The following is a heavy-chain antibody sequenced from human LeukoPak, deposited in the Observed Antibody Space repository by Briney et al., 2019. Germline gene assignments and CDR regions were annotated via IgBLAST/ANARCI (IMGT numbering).Heavy chain of an antibody. CDR1: GFTFSSYW. Sequence: GGSLRLSCAASGFTFSSYWMHWVRQAPGKGLVWVSRINSDGSSTSYADPVKGRFTISRDNAKNTLYLQMNSLRAEDTAVYYCARGSAGYSYGTDAFDIWGQGTMVTVSS. V-gene: IGHV3-74*01. D-gene: IGHD5-18*01. CDR3: ARGSAGYSYGTDAFDI. J-gene: IGHJ3*02. CDR2: INSDGSST.